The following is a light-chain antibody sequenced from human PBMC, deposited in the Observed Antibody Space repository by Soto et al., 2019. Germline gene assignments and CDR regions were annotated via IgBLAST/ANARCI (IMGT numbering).Light chain of an antibody. J-gene: IGKJ2*01. CDR3: QPSSSTPPT. CDR1: QSISSY. V-gene: IGKV1-39*01. Sequence: DIQMTQSPSSLSASVGDRVTITCRASQSISSYLNWYQQKPWKAPKLLIYAASSLQSGVPSRFSGSGSGTEFTLTITSLQPNNFATYYCQPSSSTPPTFGQGTKLEIK. CDR2: AAS.